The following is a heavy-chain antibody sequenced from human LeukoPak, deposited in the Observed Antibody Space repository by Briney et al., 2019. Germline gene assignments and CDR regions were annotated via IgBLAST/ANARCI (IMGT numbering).Heavy chain of an antibody. CDR1: GFTFSSYA. CDR2: ISGSGGST. CDR3: AKGGYCSGGSCYPYYFDY. Sequence: GGSLRLSCAASGFTFSSYAMSWVRQAPGKGLEWVSAISGSGGSTYYADSAKGRFTISRDNSKNTLYLQMNSLRAEDTAVYYCAKGGYCSGGSCYPYYFDYWGQGTLVTVSS. J-gene: IGHJ4*02. V-gene: IGHV3-23*01. D-gene: IGHD2-15*01.